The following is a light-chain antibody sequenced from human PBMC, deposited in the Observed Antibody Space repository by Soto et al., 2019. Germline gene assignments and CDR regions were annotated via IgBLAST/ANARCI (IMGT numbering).Light chain of an antibody. CDR2: EVT. J-gene: IGLJ3*02. CDR3: CSYVGSYTFV. Sequence: QSALTQPRSVSGSPGKSVTISCTGTSSDVGGYIYVSWYQHHPGKAPKLMIYEVTNRTSGIPDRFSGSKSGNTASLTISGLQAEDEADYYFCSYVGSYTFVLGGGTKVSVL. CDR1: SSDVGGYIY. V-gene: IGLV2-11*01.